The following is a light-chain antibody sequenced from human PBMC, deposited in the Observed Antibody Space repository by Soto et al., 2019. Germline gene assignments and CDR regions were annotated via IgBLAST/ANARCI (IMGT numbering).Light chain of an antibody. CDR1: SSDVGSYNL. V-gene: IGLV2-23*03. J-gene: IGLJ1*01. Sequence: QPALTQPASVSGSPGQSITISCTGTSSDVGSYNLVSWYQQHPGKAPKLMIYEGTERPSGVSNRFSGSKSGNTASLTISGLQAEDEADYYCCSYAGSSTVFGAGTKVTVL. CDR3: CSYAGSSTV. CDR2: EGT.